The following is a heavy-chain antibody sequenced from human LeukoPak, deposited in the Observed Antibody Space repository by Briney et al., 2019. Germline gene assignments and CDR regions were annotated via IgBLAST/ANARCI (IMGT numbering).Heavy chain of an antibody. CDR1: GFTFSSYA. CDR3: ARERGSSGWYYFDY. D-gene: IGHD6-19*01. CDR2: ISYDGSNK. V-gene: IGHV3-30*04. Sequence: GGSLRLSCAASGFTFSSYAMHWVRQAPGKGLEWVAVISYDGSNKYYADSVKGRFTISRDNSKITLYLQMNSLRAEDTAVYYCARERGSSGWYYFDYWGQGTLVTVSS. J-gene: IGHJ4*02.